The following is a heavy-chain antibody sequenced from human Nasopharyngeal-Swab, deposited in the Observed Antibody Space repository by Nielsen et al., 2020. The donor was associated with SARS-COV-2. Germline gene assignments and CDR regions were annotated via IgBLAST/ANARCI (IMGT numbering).Heavy chain of an antibody. D-gene: IGHD1-1*01. Sequence: GESLKISCTASGFIFTNYWMSWVRQAPGKGLEWVAQIKQDGGEKYYMDSVEGRFTISRDSAKNSLYLQMSSLRVEDTALYYCVRDARYNWNDGGGWGFDYWGQGTLVTVSS. CDR2: IKQDGGEK. CDR3: VRDARYNWNDGGGWGFDY. V-gene: IGHV3-7*01. J-gene: IGHJ4*02. CDR1: GFIFTNYW.